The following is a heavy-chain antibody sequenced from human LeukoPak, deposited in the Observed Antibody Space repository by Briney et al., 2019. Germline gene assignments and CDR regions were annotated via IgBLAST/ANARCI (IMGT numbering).Heavy chain of an antibody. CDR2: IHHTGTT. Sequence: SETLSLTCTVSGGSINTDNYYWSWIRQSPVKGLEWIGYIHHTGTTYYNPSLRSRVSISVFTSNNQFSLTLISVTAADTAVYYCARNLVPYFGELDPWGRRTLVTVSS. CDR1: GGSINTDNYY. J-gene: IGHJ5*02. D-gene: IGHD3-10*01. CDR3: ARNLVPYFGELDP. V-gene: IGHV4-31*03.